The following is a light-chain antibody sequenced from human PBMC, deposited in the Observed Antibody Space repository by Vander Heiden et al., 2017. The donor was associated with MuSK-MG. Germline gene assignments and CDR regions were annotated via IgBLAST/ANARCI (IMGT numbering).Light chain of an antibody. J-gene: IGLJ2*01. V-gene: IGLV1-44*01. CDR1: SSNIGSYT. CDR3: ATTDDTLNAVV. Sequence: SQPPPASGTPGQRVTVSCSGSSSNIGSYTVSWFQHLPGTAPKLLIYGDDQRPSGVPDRFSGSKSGTSASLAISGLQSEDEADYYCATTDDTLNAVVFGGGTRLTVL. CDR2: GDD.